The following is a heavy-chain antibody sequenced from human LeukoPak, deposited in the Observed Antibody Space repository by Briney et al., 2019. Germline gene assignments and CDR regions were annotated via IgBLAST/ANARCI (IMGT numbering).Heavy chain of an antibody. D-gene: IGHD2-21*02. Sequence: PGGSLRLSCAGSGLTFSTYAMSWVRQAPGKGLEWVSSISTSSSYIYYADSVKGRFTISRDNAKNSLYLQLNSLRDEDTAVYYCASSGCGGGCYSEKTYYLDYWGQGTLVAVSS. CDR3: ASSGCGGGCYSEKTYYLDY. J-gene: IGHJ4*02. CDR1: GLTFSTYA. V-gene: IGHV3-21*01. CDR2: ISTSSSYI.